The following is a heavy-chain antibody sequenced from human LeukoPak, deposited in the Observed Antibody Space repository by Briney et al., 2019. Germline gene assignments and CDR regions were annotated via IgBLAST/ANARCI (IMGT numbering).Heavy chain of an antibody. J-gene: IGHJ4*02. CDR2: IIPIFGTA. CDR3: AGSRGVVITYFDY. CDR1: GGTFSSYA. Sequence: SVKVSCKASGGTFSSYAISWVRQAPGQGLEWMGGIIPIFGTANYAQKFQGRVTITTDESTSTAYVELSSLRSEDTAVYYCAGSRGVVITYFDYWGQGTLVTVSS. D-gene: IGHD3-22*01. V-gene: IGHV1-69*05.